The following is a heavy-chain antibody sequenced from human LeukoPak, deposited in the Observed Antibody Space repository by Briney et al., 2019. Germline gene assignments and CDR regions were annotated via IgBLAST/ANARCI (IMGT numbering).Heavy chain of an antibody. V-gene: IGHV3-23*01. CDR1: GITLSNYG. Sequence: GGSLRLSCAVSGITLSNYGMSWVRQAPGKGLEWVAGISDSGGRTNYADSVKGRFTISRDNPKNSLYLQMNSLTAGDTAVYYCARGPPRGKYYYMDVWGKGTTVTVSS. J-gene: IGHJ6*03. CDR3: ARGPPRGKYYYMDV. D-gene: IGHD1-1*01. CDR2: ISDSGGRT.